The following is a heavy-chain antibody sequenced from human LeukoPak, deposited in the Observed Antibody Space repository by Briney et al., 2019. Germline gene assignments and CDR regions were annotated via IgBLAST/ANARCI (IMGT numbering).Heavy chain of an antibody. V-gene: IGHV4-59*01. D-gene: IGHD4-17*01. CDR3: ARDRSHYGDYEYYFDY. CDR2: IYYSGST. J-gene: IGHJ4*02. CDR1: GVSISSYY. Sequence: TSETLSLTCTGSGVSISSYYWSWIRQPPGKGLKWIGYIYYSGSTNYNPSLKSRVTISVDTSKNQFSLKLSSVTAADTAVYYCARDRSHYGDYEYYFDYWGQGTLVTVSS.